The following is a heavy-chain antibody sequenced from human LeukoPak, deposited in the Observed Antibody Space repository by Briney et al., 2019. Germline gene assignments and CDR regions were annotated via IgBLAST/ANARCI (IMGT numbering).Heavy chain of an antibody. CDR2: INHSGST. J-gene: IGHJ5*02. CDR1: GGSFSGYY. CDR3: ANHIRYCSRGSCCEQHNWFDP. V-gene: IGHV4-34*01. Sequence: SETLSLTLAVYGGSFSGYYWSWIRQPPGKGLEWIGEINHSGSTNYNPSLKSRVTISVDTPKNQFSLKLSSVTAADTAVYYCANHIRYCSRGSCCEQHNWFDPWGQGTLVTVSS. D-gene: IGHD2-15*01.